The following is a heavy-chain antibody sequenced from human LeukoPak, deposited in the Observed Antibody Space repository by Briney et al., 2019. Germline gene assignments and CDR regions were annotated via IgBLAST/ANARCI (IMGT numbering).Heavy chain of an antibody. Sequence: SETLSLTCTVSGGSISSYYWSWIRQPPGKGLEWIGRIYTSGSTNYNPSLKSRVTISVDTSKSQFSLKLSSVTAADTAVYYCARGGYSGSDWATWGQGTRVTVSS. D-gene: IGHD5-12*01. CDR3: ARGGYSGSDWAT. CDR1: GGSISSYY. J-gene: IGHJ5*02. CDR2: IYTSGST. V-gene: IGHV4-4*07.